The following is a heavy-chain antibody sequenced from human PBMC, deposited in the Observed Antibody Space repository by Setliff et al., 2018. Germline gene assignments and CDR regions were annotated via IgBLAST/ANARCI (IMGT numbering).Heavy chain of an antibody. Sequence: LRLSCVTSGFAFTSYDMTWVRQAPGKGLEWVASINNGGVSADYTDSVKGRFTISRDNAKNSLYLQMNSLRAEDTAVYYCARAFWTYSDYASLACFDYWGQGALVTVSS. CDR2: INNGGVSA. J-gene: IGHJ4*02. CDR1: GFAFTSYD. D-gene: IGHD5-12*01. CDR3: ARAFWTYSDYASLACFDY. V-gene: IGHV3-23*01.